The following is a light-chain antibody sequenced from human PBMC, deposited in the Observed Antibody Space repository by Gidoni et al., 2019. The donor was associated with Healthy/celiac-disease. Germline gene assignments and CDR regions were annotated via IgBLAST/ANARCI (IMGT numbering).Light chain of an antibody. J-gene: IGKJ1*01. Sequence: DIQMTPSPSSLSASVADRVTITCRASQSISSYLNLYQQKPRKDPKLLIYAASSFQSGVPSRFSGSGSGADFTLTISSLQHEDFATYYCQQSYSTHTFGQGTKVEIK. V-gene: IGKV1-39*01. CDR3: QQSYSTHT. CDR2: AAS. CDR1: QSISSY.